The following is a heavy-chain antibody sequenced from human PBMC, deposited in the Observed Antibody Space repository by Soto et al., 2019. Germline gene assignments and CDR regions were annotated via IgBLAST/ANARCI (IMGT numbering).Heavy chain of an antibody. CDR1: GFPFSIYA. V-gene: IGHV3-23*01. Sequence: PVGSLRLSCAASGFPFSIYAMSWVRQAPGKGLEWVSGISGSCGSTYYADSVKGRFTISRDNSKNTLYLQMNSLRAEDTAVYYCAKGIATDPYYDFWSGYYRAPYYYYGMDVWGQGTTVTVSS. CDR3: AKGIATDPYYDFWSGYYRAPYYYYGMDV. D-gene: IGHD3-3*01. J-gene: IGHJ6*02. CDR2: ISGSCGST.